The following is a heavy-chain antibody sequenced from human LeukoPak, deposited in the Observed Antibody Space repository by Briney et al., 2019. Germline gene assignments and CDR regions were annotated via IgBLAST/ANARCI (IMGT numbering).Heavy chain of an antibody. CDR1: GYTFTSYG. CDR2: ISAYNGNT. CDR3: ARSRTAAGSFVY. Sequence: GASVKVSCKASGYTFTSYGISWVRQAPGQGLEWMGWISAYNGNTNYAQKLQGRVAMTTDTSTSTAYMELRSLRSDDTAVYYRARSRTAAGSFVYWGQGTLVTVSS. J-gene: IGHJ4*02. V-gene: IGHV1-18*01. D-gene: IGHD6-13*01.